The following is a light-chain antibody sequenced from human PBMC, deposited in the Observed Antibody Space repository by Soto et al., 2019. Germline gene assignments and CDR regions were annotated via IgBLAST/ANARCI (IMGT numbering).Light chain of an antibody. J-gene: IGKJ4*02. CDR3: QQSYGTLLGLT. Sequence: DIQMTQTPSSLSASVGGSVTITCRASQSISRDLDWYQQKPGKAPKRRIYASSSLQIVVPTSLIGSRSGSDIPLTISMLQPADFVTYYCQQSYGTLLGLTCRGTIKVESK. CDR2: ASS. V-gene: IGKV1-39*01. CDR1: QSISRD.